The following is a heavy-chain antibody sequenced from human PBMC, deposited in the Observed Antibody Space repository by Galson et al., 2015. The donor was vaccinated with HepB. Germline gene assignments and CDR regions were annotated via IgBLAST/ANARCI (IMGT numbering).Heavy chain of an antibody. CDR2: ISGSSSNI. J-gene: IGHJ6*04. Sequence: SLRLSCAASGFTFSIYGMNWVRQAPGKGLEWVSYISGSSSNIFYADSVKGRFTISRDNAKNSLYLQMNSLRDEDTAMYYCASLTLISDTGMDVWGKGTTVTVST. CDR1: GFTFSIYG. V-gene: IGHV3-48*02. CDR3: ASLTLISDTGMDV. D-gene: IGHD2-8*01.